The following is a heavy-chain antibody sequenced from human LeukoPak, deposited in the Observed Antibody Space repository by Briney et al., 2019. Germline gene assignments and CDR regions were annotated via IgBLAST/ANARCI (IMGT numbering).Heavy chain of an antibody. J-gene: IGHJ4*02. CDR3: ARAGGWPLDY. CDR1: GGSISSYY. D-gene: IGHD5-24*01. Sequence: SETLSLTCTVSGGSISSYYWSWIRQPPGKGLEWIGYIYYSGSTNYNPSLKSRVTISVDTSKNQFSLKLSSVTAADTAVYYCARAGGWPLDYWGQGTLVTVSS. CDR2: IYYSGST. V-gene: IGHV4-59*12.